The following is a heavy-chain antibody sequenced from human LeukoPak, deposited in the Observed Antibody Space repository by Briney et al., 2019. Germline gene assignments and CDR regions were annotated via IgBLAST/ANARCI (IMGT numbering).Heavy chain of an antibody. CDR2: IYHSGST. Sequence: PSATLSLTCAVSGYSISSGYYWGWIRQPPGKGLEWIGSIYHSGSTYYNPSLKSRVTISVDTSKNQFSLKLSSVTAADTAVYYCARLPYSSSSDYWRQGTLVTVSS. V-gene: IGHV4-38-2*01. D-gene: IGHD6-6*01. CDR3: ARLPYSSSSDY. CDR1: GYSISSGYY. J-gene: IGHJ4*02.